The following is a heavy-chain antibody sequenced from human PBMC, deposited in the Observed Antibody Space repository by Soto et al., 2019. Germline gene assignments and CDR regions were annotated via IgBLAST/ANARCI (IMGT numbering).Heavy chain of an antibody. D-gene: IGHD1-1*01. CDR1: GFTFSSYG. V-gene: IGHV3-33*01. J-gene: IGHJ4*02. CDR2: IWYDGSNK. CDR3: ARDLDATTPFDY. Sequence: GGSLRLSCAASGFTFSSYGMHWVRQAPGKGLEWVAVIWYDGSNKYYADSVKGRFTISRDNSKNTLYLQMNSLRAEDTAVYYCARDLDATTPFDYWGQGTLVTVSS.